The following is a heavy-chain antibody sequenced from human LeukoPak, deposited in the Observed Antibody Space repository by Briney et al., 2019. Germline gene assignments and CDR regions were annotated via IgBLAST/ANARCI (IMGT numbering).Heavy chain of an antibody. CDR3: ARDRSVCSSTSCYTFDYYYGMDV. CDR2: IYYSGST. CDR1: GGSISSGGYY. J-gene: IGHJ6*02. D-gene: IGHD2-2*02. Sequence: SETLSLTCTVSGGSISSGGYYWSWIRQHPGKGLEWIGYIYYSGSTYYNPSLKSRVTISVDTSKNQFSLKLSSVTAADTAVYYCARDRSVCSSTSCYTFDYYYGMDVWGQGTTVTVSS. V-gene: IGHV4-31*03.